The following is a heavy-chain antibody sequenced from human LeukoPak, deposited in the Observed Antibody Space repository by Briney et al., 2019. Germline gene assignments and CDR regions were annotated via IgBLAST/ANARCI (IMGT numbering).Heavy chain of an antibody. D-gene: IGHD3-22*01. CDR1: GGSFSGYY. Sequence: PSETLSLTCAVYGGSFSGYYWSWIRQPPGKGLEWLGQIFFRGKTYHNPALKSRVTMSVDTSRNQFSLMLDSVTAADSAVYYCARVKSSAYYYDYFDSWGQGALVTVSS. CDR3: ARVKSSAYYYDYFDS. CDR2: IFFRGKT. J-gene: IGHJ4*02. V-gene: IGHV4-34*12.